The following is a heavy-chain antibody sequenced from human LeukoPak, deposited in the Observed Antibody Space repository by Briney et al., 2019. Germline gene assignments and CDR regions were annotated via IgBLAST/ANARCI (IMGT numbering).Heavy chain of an antibody. CDR2: ISVSSRNVI. Sequence: GGSLRLSCAASGFTFSSYSMNWVRQAPGKGLEWLSYISVSSRNVIDYADSVKGRFTISRDDAKNSLYLQVNSLRAEDTAVYFCARGFGPRLYAFDVWGQGTMITVSS. D-gene: IGHD3-16*01. CDR1: GFTFSSYS. V-gene: IGHV3-48*04. CDR3: ARGFGPRLYAFDV. J-gene: IGHJ3*01.